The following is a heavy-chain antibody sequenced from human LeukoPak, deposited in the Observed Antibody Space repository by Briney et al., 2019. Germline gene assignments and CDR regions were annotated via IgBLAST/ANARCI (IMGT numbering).Heavy chain of an antibody. CDR2: ISSSSSTI. CDR3: ARGFILYGDYTYHHFDY. Sequence: GGSLRLSCAASGFTFSSYSMNWVRQAPGKGLEWVSYISSSSSTIYYADSVKGRFTISRDNAKNSLYLQMNSLRAEDTAVYYCARGFILYGDYTYHHFDYWGQGTLVTVSS. J-gene: IGHJ4*02. D-gene: IGHD4-17*01. V-gene: IGHV3-48*04. CDR1: GFTFSSYS.